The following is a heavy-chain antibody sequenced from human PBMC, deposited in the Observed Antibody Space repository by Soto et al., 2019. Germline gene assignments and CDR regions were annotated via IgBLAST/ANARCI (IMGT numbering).Heavy chain of an antibody. J-gene: IGHJ4*02. Sequence: SETLSLTCTVSGGSISSYYWSWIRQPPGKGLEWIGYIYYSGSTNYNPSLKSRVTISVDTSKNQFSLKLSSVTAADTAVYYCARHGLYYDILTGYMYYFEYWGQGTLVNVSS. CDR2: IYYSGST. D-gene: IGHD3-9*01. CDR1: GGSISSYY. V-gene: IGHV4-59*01. CDR3: ARHGLYYDILTGYMYYFEY.